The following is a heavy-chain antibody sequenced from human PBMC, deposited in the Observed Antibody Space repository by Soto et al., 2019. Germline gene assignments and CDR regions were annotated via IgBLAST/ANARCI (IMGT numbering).Heavy chain of an antibody. CDR3: ARQGYSYGYDYYGMDV. Sequence: GGSLRLSCAASGFTFSSYSMNWVRQAPGKGLEWVSSISSSSSYIYYADSVKGRFTISRDNAKNSLYLQMNSLRAEDTAVYYCARQGYSYGYDYYGMDVWGQGTTVTVSS. CDR2: ISSSSSYI. J-gene: IGHJ6*02. CDR1: GFTFSSYS. V-gene: IGHV3-21*01. D-gene: IGHD5-18*01.